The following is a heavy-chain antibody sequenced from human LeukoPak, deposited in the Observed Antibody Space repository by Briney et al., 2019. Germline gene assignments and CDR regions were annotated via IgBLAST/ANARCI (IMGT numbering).Heavy chain of an antibody. D-gene: IGHD5-18*01. Sequence: SETLSLTCTVSGGSISSYYWSWIRQPPGKGLEWIGYIYYSGSTNYNPSPKSRVTISVDTSKNQFSLKLSSVTAADTAVYYCATVDTAMAYFDYWGQGTLVTVSS. J-gene: IGHJ4*02. CDR2: IYYSGST. CDR3: ATVDTAMAYFDY. CDR1: GGSISSYY. V-gene: IGHV4-59*01.